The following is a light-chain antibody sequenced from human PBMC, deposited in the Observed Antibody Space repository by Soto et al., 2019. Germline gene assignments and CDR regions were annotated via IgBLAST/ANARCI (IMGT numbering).Light chain of an antibody. V-gene: IGKV3-20*01. CDR2: GAS. CDR3: QQYGSSPRT. J-gene: IGKJ1*01. Sequence: EIVLTQSPGTLSLSPGERATLSCRASQSVSSSYLAWYQQKPGQAPRLLIYGASSRDTGIPDRFSGSASGTDFTLTISSLEPEDFAVYYCQQYGSSPRTFGQGTKVEI. CDR1: QSVSSSY.